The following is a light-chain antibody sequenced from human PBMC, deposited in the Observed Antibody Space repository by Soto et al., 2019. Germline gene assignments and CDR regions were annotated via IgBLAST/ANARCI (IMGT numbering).Light chain of an antibody. CDR3: QQYKNWPL. V-gene: IGKV3-15*01. Sequence: EVVMTQSPATLSVSPGERVTLSCRSSQSVADNLAWFQQKPGQGPRLLLYGASTRATGIPVRFSGSGFGTEFTLTISSLQSEDFAVYYCQQYKNWPLFGQGTKVDIK. CDR1: QSVADN. CDR2: GAS. J-gene: IGKJ1*01.